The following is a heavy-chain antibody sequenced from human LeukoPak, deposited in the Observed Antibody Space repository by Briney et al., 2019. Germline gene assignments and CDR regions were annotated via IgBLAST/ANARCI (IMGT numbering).Heavy chain of an antibody. D-gene: IGHD3-22*01. CDR1: GYTFTSYY. V-gene: IGHV1-46*01. CDR2: INPSGGST. J-gene: IGHJ3*02. Sequence: GASVKVSCKASGYTFTSYYMHWVRQAPGQGLEWMGIINPSGGSTSYAQKFQGRVTMTRDTSTSTVYMELSSLRSEDTAVYYCARDPREYYDSSGLVAFDIWGQGTMVTVSS. CDR3: ARDPREYYDSSGLVAFDI.